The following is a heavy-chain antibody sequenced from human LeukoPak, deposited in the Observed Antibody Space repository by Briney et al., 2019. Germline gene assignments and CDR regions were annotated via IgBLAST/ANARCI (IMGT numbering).Heavy chain of an antibody. CDR1: GGSISSSSYY. D-gene: IGHD3-3*01. Sequence: SETLSLPCTVSGGSISSSSYYWGWIRQPPGKGLEWIGRIYYSGSTYYNPSLKSRVTISVDTSKNQFSLKLSSVTAADTAVYYCARALTYYDFWSGYSADYFDYWGQGTLVTVSS. V-gene: IGHV4-39*07. CDR2: IYYSGST. J-gene: IGHJ4*02. CDR3: ARALTYYDFWSGYSADYFDY.